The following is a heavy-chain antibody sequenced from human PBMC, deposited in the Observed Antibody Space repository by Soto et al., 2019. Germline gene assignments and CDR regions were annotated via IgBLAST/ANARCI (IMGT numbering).Heavy chain of an antibody. CDR3: ARAGYGGNSADY. Sequence: QVQLQQWGAGLLKPSETLSLTCAGYGGSFSGYYWTWIRQPPGKGLEWIGEINHSGSTNYNPSLTSRVTISVDTSKIQFALKLSSVTAADTAVYYCARAGYGGNSADYWGQGTLVTVSS. V-gene: IGHV4-34*01. J-gene: IGHJ4*02. CDR2: INHSGST. CDR1: GGSFSGYY. D-gene: IGHD4-17*01.